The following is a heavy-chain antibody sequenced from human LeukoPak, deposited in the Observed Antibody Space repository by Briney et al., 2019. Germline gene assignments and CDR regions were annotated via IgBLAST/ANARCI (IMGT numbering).Heavy chain of an antibody. CDR2: IKGTDSDT. CDR1: GFTFTYYA. J-gene: IGHJ3*02. Sequence: PGWSLRLSCTASGFTFTYYAVTWVRQAPGKGLEWVAGIKGTDSDTHYADSVKGRFTISSDNAKNTLYLQMNSLRAEDTAMYYCAKDPYGNSPGAFDIWGQGTMVTVSS. D-gene: IGHD4-23*01. CDR3: AKDPYGNSPGAFDI. V-gene: IGHV3-23*01.